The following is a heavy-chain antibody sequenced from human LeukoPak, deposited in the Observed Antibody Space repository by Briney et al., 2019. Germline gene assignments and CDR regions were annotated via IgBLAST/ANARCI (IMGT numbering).Heavy chain of an antibody. CDR3: ARDNRFLEWLSLSNWFDP. CDR1: GGSISNYY. D-gene: IGHD3-3*01. J-gene: IGHJ5*02. Sequence: SDTLSLTCTVSGGSISNYYWRWLRPPPRKGREWVGYIYYSWSTNYNPSLKSRVTISVDTSKNQFSLKLSSVTAADTAVYYCARDNRFLEWLSLSNWFDPWGQGTLVTVSS. V-gene: IGHV4-59*01. CDR2: IYYSWST.